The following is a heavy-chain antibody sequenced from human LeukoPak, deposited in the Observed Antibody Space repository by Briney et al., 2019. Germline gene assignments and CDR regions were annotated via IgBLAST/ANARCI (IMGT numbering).Heavy chain of an antibody. Sequence: SETLSLTCTVSGGSTSGDYWSWIRQPAGEGLEWIGRIYASGSTYYNPSLKSRVTMSIDTSNNQFSLKLNSVTAADTAVYYCARGYASGTYSTWGQGALVTVSS. CDR2: IYASGST. CDR1: GGSTSGDY. J-gene: IGHJ5*02. CDR3: ARGYASGTYST. V-gene: IGHV4-4*07. D-gene: IGHD3-10*01.